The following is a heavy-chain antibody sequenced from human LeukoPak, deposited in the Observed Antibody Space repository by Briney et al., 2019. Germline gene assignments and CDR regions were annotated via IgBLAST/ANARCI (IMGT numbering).Heavy chain of an antibody. J-gene: IGHJ5*02. D-gene: IGHD3-10*01. CDR1: GFTFSSYA. V-gene: IGHV3-30-3*01. Sequence: GGSLRLSCAASGFTFSSYAMHWVRQAPGKGLEWVAVISYDGSNKYYADSVKGRFTISRDNSKNTLYLQMNSLRAEDTAVYYCARVLYGSGSYYDLATYNWFDPWGQGTLVTVSS. CDR3: ARVLYGSGSYYDLATYNWFDP. CDR2: ISYDGSNK.